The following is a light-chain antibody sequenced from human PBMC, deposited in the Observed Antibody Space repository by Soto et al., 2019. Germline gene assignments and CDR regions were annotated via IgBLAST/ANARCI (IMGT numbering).Light chain of an antibody. Sequence: DIQMTQSPSSLSASIGDRVTITCRASHSVSSYLNWYQHKPGKAPKLLIYAASSLQSGVPSRFFGSGSGTDFTLNISSLQPEDFATYYCQQSYSIPPHFGGGTKVEIK. CDR2: AAS. CDR1: HSVSSY. CDR3: QQSYSIPPH. J-gene: IGKJ4*01. V-gene: IGKV1-39*01.